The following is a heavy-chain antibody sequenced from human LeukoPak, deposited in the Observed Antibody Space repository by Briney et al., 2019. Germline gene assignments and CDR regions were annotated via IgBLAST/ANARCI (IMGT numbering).Heavy chain of an antibody. CDR1: GFTFSSYG. D-gene: IGHD6-13*01. CDR2: IRYDGSNK. J-gene: IGHJ5*02. V-gene: IGHV3-30*02. CDR3: AKAGGSIAAAGYPWFDP. Sequence: PGGSLRLSCAASGFTFSSYGMHWVRPAPGKGLEWVAFIRYDGSNKYYADSVKGRFTISRDNSKNTLYLQMNSLRAEDTAVYYCAKAGGSIAAAGYPWFDPWGQGTLVTVSS.